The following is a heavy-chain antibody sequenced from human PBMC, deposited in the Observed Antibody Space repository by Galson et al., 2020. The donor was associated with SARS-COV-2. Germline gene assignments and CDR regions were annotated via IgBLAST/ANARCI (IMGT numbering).Heavy chain of an antibody. J-gene: IGHJ3*02. CDR1: GYTFTSYG. CDR3: ARDIEGYYDSSGYQDAFDI. CDR2: ISAYNGNT. Sequence: ASVKVSCKASGYTFTSYGISWARQAPGQGLEWMGWISAYNGNTNYAQKLQGRVTMTTDTSTSTAYMELRSLRSDDTAVYYCARDIEGYYDSSGYQDAFDIWGQGTMVTVSS. D-gene: IGHD3-22*01. V-gene: IGHV1-18*04.